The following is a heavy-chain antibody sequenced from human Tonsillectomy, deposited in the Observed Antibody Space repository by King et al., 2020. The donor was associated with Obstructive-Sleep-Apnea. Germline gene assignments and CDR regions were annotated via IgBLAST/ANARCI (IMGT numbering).Heavy chain of an antibody. V-gene: IGHV3-23*04. CDR3: EKATMFIMVRGVPDY. Sequence: VQLVESGGGLVQPGGSLRLSCAASGFTFSSYAMSWVRQAPGKGLEWVSAISASGGNTYYADSVKGRFTISRDNSKNTLYLQMNSLRAEDTAVYYCEKATMFIMVRGVPDYWGQGTLLTVSS. CDR1: GFTFSSYA. D-gene: IGHD3-10*01. J-gene: IGHJ4*02. CDR2: ISASGGNT.